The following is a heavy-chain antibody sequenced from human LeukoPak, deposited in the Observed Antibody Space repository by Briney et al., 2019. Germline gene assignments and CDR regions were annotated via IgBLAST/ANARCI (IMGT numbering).Heavy chain of an antibody. CDR3: ARDPEYSTIGGN. CDR1: GDSISSSSYY. V-gene: IGHV4-39*07. CDR2: IYYSGTT. J-gene: IGHJ4*02. D-gene: IGHD3-16*01. Sequence: SETLSLTCTVSGDSISSSSYYWDWIRQPPGKGLEWIGTIYYSGTTYYNPSLKSRVTISLDTSKNQFSLKLSSVTAADTAVYYCARDPEYSTIGGNWGQGTLVTVSS.